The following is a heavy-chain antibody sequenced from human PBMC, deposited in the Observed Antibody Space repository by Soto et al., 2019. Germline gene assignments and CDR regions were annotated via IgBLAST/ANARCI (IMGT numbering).Heavy chain of an antibody. D-gene: IGHD3-9*01. CDR2: IYPGDSNT. V-gene: IGHV5-51*01. J-gene: IGHJ6*02. Sequence: GESLKISCKGSGYSFTSYWIGWVRQMPGKGLEWMGIIYPGDSNTRYSPSFQGQVTISVDKSINTAYLQWSSLKASDTATYYCARHVLTGYYNYYYTMNVWGQGNTVTVSS. CDR3: ARHVLTGYYNYYYTMNV. CDR1: GYSFTSYW.